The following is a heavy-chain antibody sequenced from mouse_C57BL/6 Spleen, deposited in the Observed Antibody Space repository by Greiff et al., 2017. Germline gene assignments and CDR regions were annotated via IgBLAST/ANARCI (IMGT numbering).Heavy chain of an antibody. Sequence: QVQLQQPGAELVKPGASVKLSCKASGYTFTSYWMHWVKQRPGQGLEWIGEIDPSDSYTNYNQKFKGKSTLTVDKSSSTAYMQLSSLTSEDSAVYYCARHYSNFFDYWGQGTTLTVSS. D-gene: IGHD2-5*01. V-gene: IGHV1-69*01. CDR2: IDPSDSYT. CDR1: GYTFTSYW. CDR3: ARHYSNFFDY. J-gene: IGHJ2*01.